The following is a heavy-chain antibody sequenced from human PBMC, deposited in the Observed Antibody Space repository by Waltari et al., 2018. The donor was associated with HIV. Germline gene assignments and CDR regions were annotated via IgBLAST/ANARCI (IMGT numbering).Heavy chain of an antibody. J-gene: IGHJ4*02. Sequence: QVQLVESGGGVVQPGGSLRLSCAASGFTFSSYGMHWVRQAPGKGLEWVAFIRYDGSNKYYADSVKGRFTISRDNSKNTLYLQMNCLRAEDTAVYYCAKDQSSGIAVAVDYWGQGTLVTVSS. D-gene: IGHD6-19*01. CDR3: AKDQSSGIAVAVDY. V-gene: IGHV3-30*02. CDR2: IRYDGSNK. CDR1: GFTFSSYG.